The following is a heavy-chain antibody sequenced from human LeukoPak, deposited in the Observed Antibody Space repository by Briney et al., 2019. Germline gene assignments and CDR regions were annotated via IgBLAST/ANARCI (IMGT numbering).Heavy chain of an antibody. CDR2: IKQDGSEK. Sequence: GGSLRLSCEASGFPLSNSWTSWLRQAPGKGLEWVANIKQDGSEKYYVDSVKGRFTISRDNAKNSLYLQMNSLRAEDTAVYYCARDSGDRTVDYWGQGTLVTVSS. J-gene: IGHJ4*02. CDR3: ARDSGDRTVDY. V-gene: IGHV3-7*01. CDR1: GFPLSNSW. D-gene: IGHD3-10*01.